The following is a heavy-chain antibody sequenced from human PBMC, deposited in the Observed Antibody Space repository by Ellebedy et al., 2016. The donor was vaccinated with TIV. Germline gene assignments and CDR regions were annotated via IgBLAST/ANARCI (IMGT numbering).Heavy chain of an antibody. V-gene: IGHV1-8*01. CDR3: ARSGIAVAPSCDY. Sequence: AASVKVSCKASGYTFTSYDINWVRQATGQGLEWMGWMNPNSGSTGYAQKFQGRVTMTRNTSISTAYMELSSLRSEDTAVYYCARSGIAVAPSCDYWGQGTLVTVSS. D-gene: IGHD6-19*01. J-gene: IGHJ4*02. CDR1: GYTFTSYD. CDR2: MNPNSGST.